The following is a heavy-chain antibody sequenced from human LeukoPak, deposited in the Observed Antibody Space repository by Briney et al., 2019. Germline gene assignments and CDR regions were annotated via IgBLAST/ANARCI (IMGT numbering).Heavy chain of an antibody. CDR3: ARLGYCTNAVCYNWFDP. Sequence: SETLSLTCTVSGVYISSSSYYWGWIRQPPGENLEWIGSIYYSGSTYYNPSLKSRVTISVDTSKNQFSLKLSSVTAADTAVYYCARLGYCTNAVCYNWFDPWGRGTLVTVSS. V-gene: IGHV4-39*01. CDR2: IYYSGST. J-gene: IGHJ5*02. D-gene: IGHD2-8*01. CDR1: GVYISSSSYY.